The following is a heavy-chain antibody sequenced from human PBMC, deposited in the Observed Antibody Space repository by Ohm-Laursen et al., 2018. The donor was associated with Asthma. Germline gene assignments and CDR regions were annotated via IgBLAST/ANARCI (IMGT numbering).Heavy chain of an antibody. Sequence: SQTLSLTCAVSGGSISSGGYSWSWIRQPPGKGLEWIGYIYHSGSTYYNPSLKGRVTISVDTSKNQFSLKLSSVTAADTAVYYCARADGAQGVPTLGLEFGIFDYWGQGTLVTVSS. CDR3: ARADGAQGVPTLGLEFGIFDY. V-gene: IGHV4-30-2*05. J-gene: IGHJ4*02. D-gene: IGHD2-2*01. CDR1: GGSISSGGYS. CDR2: IYHSGST.